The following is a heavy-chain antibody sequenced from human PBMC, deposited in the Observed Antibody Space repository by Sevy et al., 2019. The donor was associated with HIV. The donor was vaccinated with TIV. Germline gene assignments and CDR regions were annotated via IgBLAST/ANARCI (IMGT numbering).Heavy chain of an antibody. CDR1: GFTFTSYS. CDR3: ARSTYYYASGTXRXXXF. V-gene: IGHV3-21*01. CDR2: ISKHSNYI. D-gene: IGHD3-10*01. J-gene: IGHJ4*01. Sequence: GGSLRLSCAASGFTFTSYSMTWFRQAPGRGLEWVSSISKHSNYIYYASSVEGRFTISRDNAQDSLYLQMTSLRAEDTGLYYCARSTYYYASGTXRXXXFWGXXTLVTVSS.